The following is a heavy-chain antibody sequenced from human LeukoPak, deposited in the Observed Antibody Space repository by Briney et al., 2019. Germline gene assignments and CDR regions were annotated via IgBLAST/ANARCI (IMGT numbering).Heavy chain of an antibody. J-gene: IGHJ3*02. CDR3: ARYYGGSDSFDI. CDR1: GASISRSSYY. CDR2: IYTSGNT. Sequence: SETLSLTCTVSGASISRSSYYWSWIRQPAGKGLEWIGRIYTSGNTNYNPSLKSRVTMSVDTSKNQFSLKLSSVTAADTAVYYCARYYGGSDSFDIWGQGTMVTVSS. V-gene: IGHV4-61*02. D-gene: IGHD4-23*01.